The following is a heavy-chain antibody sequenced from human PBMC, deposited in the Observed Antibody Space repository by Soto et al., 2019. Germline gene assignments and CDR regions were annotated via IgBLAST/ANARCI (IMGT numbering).Heavy chain of an antibody. J-gene: IGHJ4*02. D-gene: IGHD2-15*01. CDR2: INPNSGAT. CDR3: ARVHCSGATRQLFDS. Sequence: ASVKVSCKASGYTFSDKYIHWVRQAPGQGLEWMGWINPNSGATSSAQTFQGRVPLTRDTSISTAYMELTRLRSDDTAVYYCARVHCSGATRQLFDSRGQGTLVPVSS. CDR1: GYTFSDKY. V-gene: IGHV1-2*02.